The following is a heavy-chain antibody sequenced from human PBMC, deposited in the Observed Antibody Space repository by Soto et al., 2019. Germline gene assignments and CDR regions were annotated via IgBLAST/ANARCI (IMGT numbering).Heavy chain of an antibody. D-gene: IGHD2-2*01. CDR3: ARVPCSSTSCHNWFDP. V-gene: IGHV4-4*07. CDR2: IYTSGST. J-gene: IGHJ5*02. CDR1: GGSISSYY. Sequence: SETLSLTCTVSGGSISSYYWSLIRQPAGKGLEWIGRIYTSGSTNYNPSLKSRVTMSVDTSKNQFSLKLSSVTAADTAVYYCARVPCSSTSCHNWFDPWGQGTLVTVSS.